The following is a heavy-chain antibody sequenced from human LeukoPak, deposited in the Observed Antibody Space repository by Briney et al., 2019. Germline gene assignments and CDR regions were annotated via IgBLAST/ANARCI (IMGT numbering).Heavy chain of an antibody. V-gene: IGHV3-48*02. CDR3: AIDAWELPLDAFDI. J-gene: IGHJ3*02. CDR2: ISDSSSSI. D-gene: IGHD1-26*01. CDR1: GFTFSTYN. Sequence: PGGSLRLSCAASGFTFSTYNMNWVRQAPGKGREGGSYISDSSSSIYYADSVKGRFTISRDNAKNSLYLQMNSLRDEDTAVYYCAIDAWELPLDAFDIWGQGTLVTVSS.